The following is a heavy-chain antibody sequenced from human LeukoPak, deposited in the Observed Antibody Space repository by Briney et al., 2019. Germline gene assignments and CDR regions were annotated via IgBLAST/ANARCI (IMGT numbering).Heavy chain of an antibody. CDR3: AKVFSRSFDY. V-gene: IGHV3-23*01. CDR1: GIIFSGYA. D-gene: IGHD2-2*01. CDR2: VTGDGDTT. Sequence: GGSLRLSCAASGIIFSGYAMSWVRQAQGKGLEWVSSVTGDGDTTYYADSVKGRFTISRDNSKNTLSLQMSSLRAEDTALYYCAKVFSRSFDYWGQGTPVTVSS. J-gene: IGHJ4*02.